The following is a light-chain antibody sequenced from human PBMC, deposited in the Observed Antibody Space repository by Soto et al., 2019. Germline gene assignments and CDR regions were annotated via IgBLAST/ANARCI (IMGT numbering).Light chain of an antibody. CDR1: QGIRND. V-gene: IGKV1-6*01. CDR2: AAS. J-gene: IGKJ1*01. CDR3: LQDYNYPRT. Sequence: AIQMTQSPSSLSASVGDRVTITCRASQGIRNDLGWYQQKSGKAPKLLIYAASSLQSGVPSRFSGSGSGTDFTLTISSLQPEDFGTYYCLQDYNYPRTFGQGTKVDIK.